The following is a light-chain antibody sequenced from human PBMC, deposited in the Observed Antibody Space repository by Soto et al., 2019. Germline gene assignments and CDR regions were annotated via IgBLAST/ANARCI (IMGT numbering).Light chain of an antibody. CDR2: AAS. V-gene: IGKV1-39*01. J-gene: IGKJ4*01. CDR1: HNIVNY. CDR3: QQSYSVPLT. Sequence: DIQMTQSPSSLSASVGDRVTITCRASHNIVNYLNWYQQKPGKAPKLLIYAASSLQSGVPSRFSGSASGTEFTLTINSLQPEDFATFYCQQSYSVPLTFGGGTRVEI.